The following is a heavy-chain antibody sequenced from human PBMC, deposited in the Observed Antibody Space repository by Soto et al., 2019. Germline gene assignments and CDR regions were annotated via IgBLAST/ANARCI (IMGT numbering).Heavy chain of an antibody. CDR3: VRDGTKNLRAWFET. Sequence: SWTXSLTCTFSGACIMVFDVIGIRNSAGKGLEWIGRIYATGTTEYNPSLKSRVMMSVDTSKKQFSMKLRYVTAADTAVYYCVRDGTKNLRAWFETWGQR. CDR2: IYATGTT. V-gene: IGHV4-4*07. D-gene: IGHD1-1*01. J-gene: IGHJ5*02. CDR1: GACIMVFD.